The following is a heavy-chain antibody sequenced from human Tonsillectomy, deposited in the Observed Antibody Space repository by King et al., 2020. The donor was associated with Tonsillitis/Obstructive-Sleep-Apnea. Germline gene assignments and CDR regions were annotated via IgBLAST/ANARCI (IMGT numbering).Heavy chain of an antibody. D-gene: IGHD2-2*01. Sequence: VKLVQSGAEVKKPGASVMVSCKASGYTFTSYSIHWVRQAPGQRLEWIGWINAGNGNTKYSQRLQGRVTITRDTSATTAYMELSSLRSEDTAVYYCARGTSIDGLAPLDYWGQGTLVTVSS. CDR3: ARGTSIDGLAPLDY. CDR1: GYTFTSYS. CDR2: INAGNGNT. V-gene: IGHV1-3*01. J-gene: IGHJ4*02.